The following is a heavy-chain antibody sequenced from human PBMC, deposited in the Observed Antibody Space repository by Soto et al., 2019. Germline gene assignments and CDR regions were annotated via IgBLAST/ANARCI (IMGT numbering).Heavy chain of an antibody. V-gene: IGHV3-23*01. CDR2: ISGSGGST. D-gene: IGHD2-15*01. Sequence: EVQLLESGGGLVQPGGSLRLSCAASGFTFSSQPISWVRQAPGKGLEWVSAISGSGGSTYYADSVKGRFTISRDNSKNTLWLQMNSLRAEDTAVYYCAKESRSKGYFDYWGQGTLVTVSS. J-gene: IGHJ4*02. CDR3: AKESRSKGYFDY. CDR1: GFTFSSQP.